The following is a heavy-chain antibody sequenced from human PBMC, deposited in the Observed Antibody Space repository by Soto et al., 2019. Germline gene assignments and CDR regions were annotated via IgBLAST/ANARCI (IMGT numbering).Heavy chain of an antibody. J-gene: IGHJ4*02. V-gene: IGHV3-23*01. D-gene: IGHD3-22*01. CDR3: AKDGVIVVVTHLDY. CDR1: GFTFSSYA. CDR2: ISGSGGST. Sequence: GGSLRLSCAASGFTFSSYAMSWVRQAPGKGLEWVSAISGSGGSTYYADSVKGRFTISRDNSKNTLYLQMNSLRAEDTAVYYCAKDGVIVVVTHLDYWGQGTLVTVSS.